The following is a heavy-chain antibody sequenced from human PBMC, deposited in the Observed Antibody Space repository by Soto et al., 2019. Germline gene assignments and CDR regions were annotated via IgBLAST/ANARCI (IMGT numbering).Heavy chain of an antibody. V-gene: IGHV1-18*01. CDR3: GSPSPQTYYYDSSGPKNDAFDI. Sequence: ASVKVSCKASGYTFTSYGISWVRQAPGQGLEWMGWISAYNGNTNYAQKHQGRVTMTTDTSKSTAYMELRSLRSDDTAVYYYGSPSPQTYYYDSSGPKNDAFDIWGQGTMVTVSS. J-gene: IGHJ3*02. CDR2: ISAYNGNT. D-gene: IGHD3-22*01. CDR1: GYTFTSYG.